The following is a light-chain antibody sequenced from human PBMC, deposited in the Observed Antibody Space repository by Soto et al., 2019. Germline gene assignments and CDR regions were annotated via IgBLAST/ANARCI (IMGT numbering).Light chain of an antibody. CDR1: NIGSKS. Sequence: SYVLTQPPSVSVAPGQSARITCGGNNIGSKSVHWYQQKPGQAPVLVVYDDADRPSGIPERVSGSNSGNTATLTISRVEAGDEADYYCQVWDSKTDHYVFGTGTKLTVL. CDR3: QVWDSKTDHYV. V-gene: IGLV3-21*02. CDR2: DDA. J-gene: IGLJ1*01.